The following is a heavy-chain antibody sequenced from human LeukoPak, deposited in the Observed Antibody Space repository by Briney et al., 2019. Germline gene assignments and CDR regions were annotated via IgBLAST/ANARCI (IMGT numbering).Heavy chain of an antibody. D-gene: IGHD3-3*01. Sequence: ASVKVSCKASGYTFTSYYMHWVRQAPGQGLEWMGIINPSGGSTSYAQKFQGRVTMTRDTSTSTVYMELSSLRSEDTAVYYCARGGTLITIFGVVINQPTTFDYWGQGTLVTVSS. CDR3: ARGGTLITIFGVVINQPTTFDY. CDR1: GYTFTSYY. J-gene: IGHJ4*02. CDR2: INPSGGST. V-gene: IGHV1-46*01.